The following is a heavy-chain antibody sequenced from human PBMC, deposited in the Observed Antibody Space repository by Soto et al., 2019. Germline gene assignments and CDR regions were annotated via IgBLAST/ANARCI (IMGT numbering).Heavy chain of an antibody. Sequence: QIPLVQSGAEVKKPGAPVKVSCKASGYSFTSYGITWVRQAPGQGPEWLGWITAENGNTNYAQKFQGRSTMTTDTSTNTAFMELRGLRSDDTAVYYCARVVLEWLPTSGFDYWGQGTLVTVSS. CDR3: ARVVLEWLPTSGFDY. D-gene: IGHD5-12*01. V-gene: IGHV1-18*04. J-gene: IGHJ4*02. CDR2: ITAENGNT. CDR1: GYSFTSYG.